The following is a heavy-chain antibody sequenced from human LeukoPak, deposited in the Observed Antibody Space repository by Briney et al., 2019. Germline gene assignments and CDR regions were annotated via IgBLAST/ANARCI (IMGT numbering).Heavy chain of an antibody. CDR2: ISGSGGST. J-gene: IGHJ4*02. V-gene: IGHV3-23*01. Sequence: GGSLRLSCTASGFTFGDYVMSWVRQAPGKGLEWVSAISGSGGSTYYADSVKGRFTISRDNSKNALYLQMNSLRAEDTAVYYCAKATWLVRRGSWARDFDYWGQGTLVTVSS. CDR3: AKATWLVRRGSWARDFDY. D-gene: IGHD6-19*01. CDR1: GFTFGDYV.